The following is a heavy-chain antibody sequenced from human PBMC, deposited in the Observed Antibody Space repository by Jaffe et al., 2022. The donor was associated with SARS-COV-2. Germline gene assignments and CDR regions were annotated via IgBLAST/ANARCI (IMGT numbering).Heavy chain of an antibody. V-gene: IGHV4-38-2*02. CDR1: GYSITSGYY. CDR2: ISRSGST. D-gene: IGHD6-13*01. CDR3: ASLYSSGWYGTDY. J-gene: IGHJ4*02. Sequence: QVQLQESGPGLVKPSETLSLTCIVSGYSITSGYYWGWIRQPPGKGLEWIGTISRSGSTYYNPSLKSRTTISVDTSKNQFSLEVSSVTAADTAVYYCASLYSSGWYGTDYWGQGTLVTVSS.